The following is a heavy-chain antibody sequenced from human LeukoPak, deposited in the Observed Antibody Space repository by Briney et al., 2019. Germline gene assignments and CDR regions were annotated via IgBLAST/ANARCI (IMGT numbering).Heavy chain of an antibody. Sequence: GGSLRLSCAASGFTFSRFWMTWVRQAPGKGLEWVANINEDGSQIYYVGSVKGRFTISRDNAKNSLYLQMNSLRAEDTAVYYCARDSLAYYDSSGYFGYWGQGTLVTVSS. J-gene: IGHJ4*02. D-gene: IGHD3-22*01. CDR1: GFTFSRFW. V-gene: IGHV3-7*01. CDR2: INEDGSQI. CDR3: ARDSLAYYDSSGYFGY.